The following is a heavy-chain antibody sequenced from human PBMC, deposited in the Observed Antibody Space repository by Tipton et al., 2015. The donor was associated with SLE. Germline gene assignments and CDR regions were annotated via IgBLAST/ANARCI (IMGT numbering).Heavy chain of an antibody. CDR3: ARSSGISSGWPFDY. CDR1: GYTFAAYG. J-gene: IGHJ4*02. CDR2: ISAHNGNT. Sequence: QLVQSGAEVKKPGASVKVSCKASGYTFAAYGITWVRQAPGQGLEWMGGISAHNGNTNYAQKLQGRVTMTTDTSTSTAYMELRSLRSDDTAVYYCARSSGISSGWPFDYWGQGTLVTVSS. V-gene: IGHV1-18*01. D-gene: IGHD6-19*01.